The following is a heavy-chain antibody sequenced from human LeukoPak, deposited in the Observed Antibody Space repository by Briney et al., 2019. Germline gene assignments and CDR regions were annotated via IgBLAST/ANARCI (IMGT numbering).Heavy chain of an antibody. D-gene: IGHD1-1*01. CDR3: ARVPGGALNWFDP. V-gene: IGHV4-34*01. CDR1: GGSFSSYY. CDR2: INHSGST. Sequence: SETLSLTCAVYGGSFSSYYWSWIRQPPGKGLEWIGEINHSGSTNYNPSLKSRVTISVDTSKNQFSLKLSSVTAADTAVYYCARVPGGALNWFDPWGQGTLVTVSS. J-gene: IGHJ5*02.